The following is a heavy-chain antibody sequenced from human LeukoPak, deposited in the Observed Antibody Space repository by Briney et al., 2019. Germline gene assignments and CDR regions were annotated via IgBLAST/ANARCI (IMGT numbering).Heavy chain of an antibody. CDR2: IYYSGST. Sequence: PSETLSLTCTVSGGSISSYYWSWIRQPPGKGLEWIGYIYYSGSTNYNPSLKSRVTISVDTSKNQFSLKLSSVTAADTAVYYCAREVEYCSSTSCYRNFDYWGQGALVTVSS. J-gene: IGHJ4*02. CDR3: AREVEYCSSTSCYRNFDY. D-gene: IGHD2-2*01. V-gene: IGHV4-59*01. CDR1: GGSISSYY.